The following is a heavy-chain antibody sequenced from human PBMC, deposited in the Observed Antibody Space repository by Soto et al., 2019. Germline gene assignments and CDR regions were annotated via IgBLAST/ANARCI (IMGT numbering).Heavy chain of an antibody. CDR3: ARDLDIVVVVAANYYYGMDV. D-gene: IGHD2-15*01. CDR2: IIPIFGTA. Sequence: RASVKVSCKASGGTFSSYAISWVRQAPGQGLEWMGGIIPIFGTANYAQKFQGRVTITADESTSTAYMELSSLRSEDTAVYYCARDLDIVVVVAANYYYGMDVWGQGTTVTVSS. CDR1: GGTFSSYA. V-gene: IGHV1-69*13. J-gene: IGHJ6*02.